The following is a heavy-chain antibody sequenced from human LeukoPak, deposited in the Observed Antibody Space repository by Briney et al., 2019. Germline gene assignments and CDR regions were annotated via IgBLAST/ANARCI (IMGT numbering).Heavy chain of an antibody. CDR2: IKSKTDGGTT. J-gene: IGHJ4*02. CDR3: TTDPPPYSSSPYYFDY. Sequence: PGGSLRLPCAASGFTFSNAWMSWVRQAPGKGLEWGGRIKSKTDGGTTDYAAPVKGRLTISRDDSKNTLYLQMNSLKTEDTAVYYCTTDPPPYSSSPYYFDYWGQGTLVTVSS. V-gene: IGHV3-15*01. D-gene: IGHD6-6*01. CDR1: GFTFSNAW.